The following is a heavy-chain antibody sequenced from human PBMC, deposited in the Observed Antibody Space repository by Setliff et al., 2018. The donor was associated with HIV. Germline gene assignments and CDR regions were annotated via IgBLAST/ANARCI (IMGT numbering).Heavy chain of an antibody. J-gene: IGHJ4*02. CDR1: GGSISNYY. D-gene: IGHD3-9*01. Sequence: SETLSLTCTVSGGSISNYYWSWVRQPPGKGLEWIGYIYSSGSTNYNPSFKSRVTISVDTSKSQFSLKLSSVTAADTAVYYCARGHDILEPSGPFDYWGQGTLVTVSS. CDR2: IYSSGST. V-gene: IGHV4-59*12. CDR3: ARGHDILEPSGPFDY.